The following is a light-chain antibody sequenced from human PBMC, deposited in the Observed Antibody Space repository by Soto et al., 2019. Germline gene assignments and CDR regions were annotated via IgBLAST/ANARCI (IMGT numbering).Light chain of an antibody. J-gene: IGLJ3*02. CDR3: GSYTRSTTLVV. Sequence: QSALTQPASVSGSPGQSITISCTGTSSDVGAYNYVSWYQQHPGKAPKLIIYAVNNRPSGVSDRFSGSKSGNTASLTISGLQAEDEADYYCGSYTRSTTLVVFGGGTKLTVL. CDR1: SSDVGAYNY. CDR2: AVN. V-gene: IGLV2-14*01.